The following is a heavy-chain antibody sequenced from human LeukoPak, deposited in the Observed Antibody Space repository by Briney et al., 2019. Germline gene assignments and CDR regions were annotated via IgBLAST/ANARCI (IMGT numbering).Heavy chain of an antibody. CDR3: ASTPMGRENRYSYDYYFDY. J-gene: IGHJ4*02. V-gene: IGHV4-34*01. CDR1: GGSFSGYY. D-gene: IGHD5-18*01. Sequence: SETLSLTCAVYGGSFSGYYWSWIRQPPGKGLEWIGEINHSGSTNYNPSLKSRVTISVDTSKNQFSLKLSSVTAADTAVYYCASTPMGRENRYSYDYYFDYWGQGTLVTVSS. CDR2: INHSGST.